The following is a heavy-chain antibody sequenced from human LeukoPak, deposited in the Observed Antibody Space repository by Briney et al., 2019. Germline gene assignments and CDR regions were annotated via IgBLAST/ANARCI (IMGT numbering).Heavy chain of an antibody. V-gene: IGHV3-9*01. CDR2: ISWNSGSI. D-gene: IGHD1-26*01. J-gene: IGHJ4*02. Sequence: PGGSLRLSCAASGFTFDAYAMHWVRQGPGKGLEWVSGISWNSGSIGYADSVKGRFTISRDNAKNSLYLQMNSLRAEDTAVYYCARDWGYSGSYSPTDYWGQGTLVTVSS. CDR1: GFTFDAYA. CDR3: ARDWGYSGSYSPTDY.